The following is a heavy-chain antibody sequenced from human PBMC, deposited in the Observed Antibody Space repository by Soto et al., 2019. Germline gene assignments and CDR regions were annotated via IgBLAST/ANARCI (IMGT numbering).Heavy chain of an antibody. V-gene: IGHV3-23*01. CDR2: IGGSGGT. D-gene: IGHD2-15*01. CDR1: GFTFSSYA. J-gene: IGHJ4*02. Sequence: EVQLLESGGGLVQPRGSLRLSCAASGFTFSSYAMSWVRLAPGKGLEWFSSIGGSGGTYYADSVKGRFTISRDNSKNMLYLHLNSLRAEDTAMYYCAKGQGWSYYYDSWVQGTLVTVSS. CDR3: AKGQGWSYYYDS.